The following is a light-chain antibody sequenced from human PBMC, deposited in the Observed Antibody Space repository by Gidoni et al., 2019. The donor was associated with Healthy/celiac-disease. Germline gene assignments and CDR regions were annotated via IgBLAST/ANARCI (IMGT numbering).Light chain of an antibody. CDR1: SSNIGAGYD. Sequence: QSVLTQPPSVSGAPGQRVTTSCTGSSSNIGAGYDVPWYQQLPGTAPKLPIYGNSNRPSGVPDRFSGSKSGTSASLAITGLQAEDEADYYCQSYDSSLSGSVFGGGTKLTVL. J-gene: IGLJ2*01. CDR2: GNS. V-gene: IGLV1-40*01. CDR3: QSYDSSLSGSV.